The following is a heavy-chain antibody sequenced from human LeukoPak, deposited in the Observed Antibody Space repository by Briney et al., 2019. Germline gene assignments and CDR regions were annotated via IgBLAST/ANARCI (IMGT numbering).Heavy chain of an antibody. CDR3: AREYDYVWGSYRYFDY. J-gene: IGHJ4*02. CDR1: GYTFTGYY. V-gene: IGHV1-2*02. D-gene: IGHD3-16*02. CDR2: INPNSGGT. Sequence: ASVKVSCKASGYTFTGYYMHWVRQAPGQGLEWMGWINPNSGGTNYAQKFQSRVTMTRDTSISTAYMELSRLRSDDTAVYYCAREYDYVWGSYRYFDYWGQGTLVTVSS.